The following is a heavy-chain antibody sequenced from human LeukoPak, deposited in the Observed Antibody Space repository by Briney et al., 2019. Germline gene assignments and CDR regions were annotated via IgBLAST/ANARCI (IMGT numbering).Heavy chain of an antibody. Sequence: SETLSLTCAVSGGSISSYYWSWIRQPPGKGLEWSGYIYYSGSTNYNPSLKSRVTISVDTSKNQFSLKLSSVTAADTAVYYCAIQSPAGYYGSGSYDSWGQGTLVTVSS. D-gene: IGHD3-10*01. V-gene: IGHV4-59*01. J-gene: IGHJ5*02. CDR3: AIQSPAGYYGSGSYDS. CDR1: GGSISSYY. CDR2: IYYSGST.